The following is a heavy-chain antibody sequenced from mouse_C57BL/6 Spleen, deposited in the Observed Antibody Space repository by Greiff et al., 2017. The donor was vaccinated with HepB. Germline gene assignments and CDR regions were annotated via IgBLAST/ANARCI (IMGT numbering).Heavy chain of an antibody. CDR2: IDPENGDT. CDR3: TTGRLLLFAY. Sequence: VQLQQSGAELVRPGASVKLSCTASGFNIKDDYMHWVKQRPEQGLEWIGWIDPENGDTEYASKFQGKATITADTTSNTAYLQLSSLTSEDTAVNYCTTGRLLLFAYWGQGTLVTVSA. V-gene: IGHV14-4*01. D-gene: IGHD2-3*01. CDR1: GFNIKDDY. J-gene: IGHJ3*01.